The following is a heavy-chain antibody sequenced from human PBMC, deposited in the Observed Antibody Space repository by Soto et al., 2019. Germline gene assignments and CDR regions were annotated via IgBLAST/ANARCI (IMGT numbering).Heavy chain of an antibody. J-gene: IGHJ4*02. CDR3: AKGGFLEGLLSMEPFDY. Sequence: PGGSLRLSCAASGFTFSSYAMSWVRQAPGKGLEWVSAISGSGGSTYYADFVKGRFTISRDNSKNTLYLQMNSLRAEDTAVYYCAKGGFLEGLLSMEPFDYWGQGTLVTVSS. CDR2: ISGSGGST. V-gene: IGHV3-23*01. D-gene: IGHD3-3*01. CDR1: GFTFSSYA.